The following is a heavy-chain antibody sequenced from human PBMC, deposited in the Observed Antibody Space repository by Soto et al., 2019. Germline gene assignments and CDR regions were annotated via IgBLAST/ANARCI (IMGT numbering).Heavy chain of an antibody. CDR1: GFTFSSYW. CDR3: ARDFGWNYVFSQPGMDV. V-gene: IGHV3-74*01. CDR2: INSDGSST. Sequence: GGSLRLSCAASGFTFSSYWMHWVRQAPGKGLVWVSRINSDGSSTSYADSVKGRFTISRDNAKNTLYLQMNSLRAEDTAVYYCARDFGWNYVFSQPGMDVWGQGTTVTVSS. J-gene: IGHJ6*02. D-gene: IGHD1-7*01.